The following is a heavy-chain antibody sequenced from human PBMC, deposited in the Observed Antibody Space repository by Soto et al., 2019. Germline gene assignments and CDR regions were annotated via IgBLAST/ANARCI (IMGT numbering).Heavy chain of an antibody. CDR3: ARGYSSGWLFYFDY. J-gene: IGHJ4*02. Sequence: QVQLVQSGAEVKKPGSSVKVSCKASGGTFSSYAISWVRQAPGQGLEWMGGIIPIFGTANYAQKFQGRVTITADESTSTDYMELSSLRSEDTAVYYCARGYSSGWLFYFDYWGQGTLVTVSS. D-gene: IGHD6-19*01. CDR1: GGTFSSYA. V-gene: IGHV1-69*01. CDR2: IIPIFGTA.